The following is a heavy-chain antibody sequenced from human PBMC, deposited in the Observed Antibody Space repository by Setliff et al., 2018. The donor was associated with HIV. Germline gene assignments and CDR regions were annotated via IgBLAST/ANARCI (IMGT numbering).Heavy chain of an antibody. D-gene: IGHD3-10*01. J-gene: IGHJ3*02. CDR2: FIPVLDIT. CDR1: GGTSNKYA. Sequence: ASVKVSCKASGGTSNKYAINWVRQAPGQGLEWMGQFIPVLDITNYAQKFQGRVTITADASSSTMYMELSGLRSGDTAVYYRAGPRGDEAFDIWGQGTMVT. CDR3: AGPRGDEAFDI. V-gene: IGHV1-69*10.